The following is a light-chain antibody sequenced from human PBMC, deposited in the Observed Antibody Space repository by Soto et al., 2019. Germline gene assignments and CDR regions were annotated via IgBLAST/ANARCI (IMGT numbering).Light chain of an antibody. CDR3: QQRSNWPLIT. CDR2: DAF. V-gene: IGKV3-11*01. CDR1: QSVSRY. Sequence: EIVLTQSPATLSLSPGERATLSCRASQSVSRYLAWYQQKPGQAPRLLIYDAFNRATGIPARFSGSGSGTDFTLTINSLEPEDFAVYYCQQRSNWPLITFGQGTRLEIK. J-gene: IGKJ5*01.